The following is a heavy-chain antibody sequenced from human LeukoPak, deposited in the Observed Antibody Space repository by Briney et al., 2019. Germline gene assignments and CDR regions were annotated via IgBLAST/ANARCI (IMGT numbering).Heavy chain of an antibody. Sequence: GGSLRLSCAASGFTFNNYWMHWVRQAPGKGLVWVSRINTDGSTTSYADSVKGRFTISRDNAKNTLYLQMNNLRAEDTAVYYCVRILRCSGGTCYRWFDPWGQGTLVTVSS. V-gene: IGHV3-74*01. CDR3: VRILRCSGGTCYRWFDP. CDR1: GFTFNNYW. J-gene: IGHJ5*02. D-gene: IGHD2-15*01. CDR2: INTDGSTT.